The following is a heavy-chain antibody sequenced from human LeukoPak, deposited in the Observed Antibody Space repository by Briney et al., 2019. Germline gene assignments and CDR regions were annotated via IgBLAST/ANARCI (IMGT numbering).Heavy chain of an antibody. Sequence: TGGSLRLSCAASGFAFSSYSMNWVRQAPGKGLEWVSSITSSSSYKYYADSVKGRFTISRDNAKNSLYLQTNSLRAEDTAVYYCSREHALGDFWGQGSLVTVSS. V-gene: IGHV3-21*01. CDR3: SREHALGDF. D-gene: IGHD2-2*01. CDR1: GFAFSSYS. J-gene: IGHJ4*02. CDR2: ITSSSSYK.